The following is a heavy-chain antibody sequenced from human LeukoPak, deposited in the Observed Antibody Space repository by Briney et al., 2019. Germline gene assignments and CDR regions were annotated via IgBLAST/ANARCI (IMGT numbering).Heavy chain of an antibody. J-gene: IGHJ4*02. CDR3: ARPRLIAKWSRLSYFDY. Sequence: ASVKVSCKASGYTFTSYGISWVRQAPGQGLEWMGWIGAYNGNTNYAQKLQGRVTMTTDTSTSTAYMELRSLRSDDTAVYYCARPRLIAKWSRLSYFDYWGQGTLVTVSS. V-gene: IGHV1-18*01. CDR2: IGAYNGNT. D-gene: IGHD2-15*01. CDR1: GYTFTSYG.